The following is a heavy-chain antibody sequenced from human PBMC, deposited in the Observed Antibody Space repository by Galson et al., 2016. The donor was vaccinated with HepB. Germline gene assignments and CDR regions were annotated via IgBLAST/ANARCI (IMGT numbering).Heavy chain of an antibody. CDR1: GVICSTCG. J-gene: IGHJ4*02. CDR2: ISGDGINT. V-gene: IGHV3-23*01. CDR3: AKVSHNTSSWFLGTIDY. Sequence: SLRLSCAASGVICSTCGTAWVRQAPGKGLEWVSSISGDGINTHYADSVKGRFIISRDNSKNTLYLQMNSLRAEDAAVYYCAKVSHNTSSWFLGTIDYWGQGTLVTVSS. D-gene: IGHD6-13*01.